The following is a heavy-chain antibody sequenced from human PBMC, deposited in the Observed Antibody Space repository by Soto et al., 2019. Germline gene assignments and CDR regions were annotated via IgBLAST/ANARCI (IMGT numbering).Heavy chain of an antibody. J-gene: IGHJ4*02. V-gene: IGHV3-15*07. CDR1: GFTFSNAW. Sequence: EVQLVESGGGLVKPGGSLRLSCAASGFTFSNAWMNWVRQAPGKGLEWVGRVKSKVDGGTTDYAAPVKGRFTISRDDSKNTVYLQMNSLKTEDTAVYYWAAGGYYFDYWGQGTLVTVSS. CDR2: VKSKVDGGTT. CDR3: AAGGYYFDY.